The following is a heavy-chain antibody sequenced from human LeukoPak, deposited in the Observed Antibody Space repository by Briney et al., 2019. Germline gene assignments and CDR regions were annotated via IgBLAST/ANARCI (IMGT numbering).Heavy chain of an antibody. J-gene: IGHJ4*02. Sequence: SETLSLTCTVSGGSISSYFWSWIRQPPGKGLEWIGYIYYSGSTNYNPSLKSRVTISVDTSKNQFSLKLSSVTAADTAVYYCARHSLDSGSFLLFDYWGQGTLVTVSS. CDR3: ARHSLDSGSFLLFDY. CDR2: IYYSGST. V-gene: IGHV4-59*08. CDR1: GGSISSYF. D-gene: IGHD1-26*01.